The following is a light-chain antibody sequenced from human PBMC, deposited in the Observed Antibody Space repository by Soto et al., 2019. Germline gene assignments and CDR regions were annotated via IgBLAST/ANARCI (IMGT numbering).Light chain of an antibody. CDR1: RSNLGDNT. Sequence: QVLRTQPPSTCVTPGQRATISCCTGRSNLGDNTVNWYQHVPGTAPKLLIYSYDQRPSGVPDRFSGSKSGTSASLAISGLQSDDEADYYCAAWDASLDCYVFGTRTKVTVL. CDR2: SYD. V-gene: IGLV1-44*01. CDR3: AAWDASLDCYV. J-gene: IGLJ1*01.